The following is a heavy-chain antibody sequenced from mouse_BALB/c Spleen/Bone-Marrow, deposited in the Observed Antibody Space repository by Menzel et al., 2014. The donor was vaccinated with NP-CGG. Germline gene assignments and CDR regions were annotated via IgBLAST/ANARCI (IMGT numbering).Heavy chain of an antibody. J-gene: IGHJ4*01. D-gene: IGHD1-2*01. CDR2: IYPGSGST. CDR1: GYTFTSYW. Sequence: LQQFGSELVRPGASVKLSCKASGYTFTSYWMHWVKQRHGQGPEWIGNIYPGSGSTNYDEKFKSKGTLTVDTSSSTAYMHLSSLTSEDSAVYYCTRERHYYGYVGAMDYWGQGTSVTVSS. V-gene: IGHV1S22*01. CDR3: TRERHYYGYVGAMDY.